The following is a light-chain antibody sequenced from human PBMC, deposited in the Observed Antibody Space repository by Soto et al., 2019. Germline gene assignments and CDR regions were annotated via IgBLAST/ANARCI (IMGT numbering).Light chain of an antibody. V-gene: IGKV3-20*01. CDR3: HQRQRWPRT. J-gene: IGKJ1*01. CDR2: GAS. Sequence: EIVLTQSPGTLSLSPGERATLPCRASQSVSNNYLAWYQQKPGQAPRLLIYGASNRATGIPDRFSGSGSGTDFTLTITRLEPEDFAFYYCHQRQRWPRTFGQGTKVDIK. CDR1: QSVSNNY.